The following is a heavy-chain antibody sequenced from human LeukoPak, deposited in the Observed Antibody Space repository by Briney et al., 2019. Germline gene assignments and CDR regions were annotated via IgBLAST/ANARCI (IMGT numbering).Heavy chain of an antibody. Sequence: SVKVSCKASGGTFSSYAISWVRQAPGQGREWMGSIIPILGIANYAQKFQGRVTITADKSTSTAYMELSSLRSEDTAVHYCARARSIVVVPAASGISMDVWGQGTTVTVSS. CDR1: GGTFSSYA. V-gene: IGHV1-69*04. CDR3: ARARSIVVVPAASGISMDV. J-gene: IGHJ6*02. CDR2: IIPILGIA. D-gene: IGHD2-2*01.